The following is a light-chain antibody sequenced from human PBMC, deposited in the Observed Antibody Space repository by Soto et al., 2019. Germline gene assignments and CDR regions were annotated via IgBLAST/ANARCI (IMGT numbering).Light chain of an antibody. Sequence: EIAMTQSACTLSVLHGARATLSWRASQSVGSDLAWYQQKPGQAPRLLIYGASTRATGIPARFSGSGSGTEFTLTISSLESEDFAVYYCQQYNNWPWTFGQGTKVDIK. CDR2: GAS. V-gene: IGKV3-15*01. J-gene: IGKJ1*01. CDR1: QSVGSD. CDR3: QQYNNWPWT.